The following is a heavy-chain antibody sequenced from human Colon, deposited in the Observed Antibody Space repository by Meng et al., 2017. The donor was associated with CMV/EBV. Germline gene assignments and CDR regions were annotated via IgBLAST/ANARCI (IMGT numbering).Heavy chain of an antibody. CDR2: IYYSGST. CDR1: GGSISSSSYY. D-gene: IGHD2-2*01. V-gene: IGHV4-39*07. J-gene: IGHJ4*02. Sequence: SETLSLTCTVSGGSISSSSYYWGWIRQPPGKGLEWIGSIYYSGSTYYNPSLKSRVTMSADASRNQFSLRLNSVTAADTAVYYCARGQGYCTSANCLKYYFDFWGQGALVTVSS. CDR3: ARGQGYCTSANCLKYYFDF.